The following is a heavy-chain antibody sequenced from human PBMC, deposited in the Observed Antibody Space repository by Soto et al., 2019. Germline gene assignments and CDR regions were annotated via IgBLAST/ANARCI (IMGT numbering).Heavy chain of an antibody. D-gene: IGHD6-19*01. V-gene: IGHV3-23*01. CDR3: ARDSSGWYGFDY. J-gene: IGHJ4*02. CDR1: GFTFSNYA. Sequence: PGGSLRLSCAASGFTFSNYAVTWVRQAPGKGLEWVSTISGSGGSTYYADSVKGRFTISRDNSKNTLYLQMNSLRAEVTAVYYCARDSSGWYGFDYWGQGMLVTVSS. CDR2: ISGSGGST.